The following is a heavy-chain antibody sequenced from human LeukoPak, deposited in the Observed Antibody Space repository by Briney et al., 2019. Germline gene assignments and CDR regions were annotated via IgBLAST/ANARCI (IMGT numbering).Heavy chain of an antibody. J-gene: IGHJ3*02. D-gene: IGHD2-15*01. Sequence: GGSLRLSCAASGFTFSSYAMSWVRQAPGKGLQWVSTISAGGGGTFYADSVKGRFTISRDDSKNTLYLQMNSLRAEDTAVYYCAKDGGSDPDSFDIWGQGTMVTVSS. V-gene: IGHV3-23*01. CDR1: GFTFSSYA. CDR2: ISAGGGGT. CDR3: AKDGGSDPDSFDI.